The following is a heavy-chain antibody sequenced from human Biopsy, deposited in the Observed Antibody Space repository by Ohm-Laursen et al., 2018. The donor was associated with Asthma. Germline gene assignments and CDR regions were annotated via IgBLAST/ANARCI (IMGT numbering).Heavy chain of an antibody. J-gene: IGHJ6*02. Sequence: SQTLSLTCAVYPGSSSGFFWTWIRQSPGKGLEWIGETNERGVTNNNPSPKSRVIISIDTYWNRVSLKLTSVTAADTAVYYCARGPELDVWGQGTTVTASS. CDR3: ARGPELDV. CDR1: PGSSSGFF. V-gene: IGHV4-34*01. CDR2: TNERGVT.